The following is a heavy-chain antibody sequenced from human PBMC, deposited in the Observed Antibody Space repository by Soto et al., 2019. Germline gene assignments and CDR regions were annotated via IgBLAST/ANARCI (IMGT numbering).Heavy chain of an antibody. CDR2: IYHSGST. J-gene: IGHJ6*02. CDR3: AREWGLLPYYVMNV. V-gene: IGHV4-4*02. D-gene: IGHD7-27*01. Sequence: SETLSLTCAVSGASISSTDWWSWVRQPPGKGLEWLGEIYHSGSTYYNPSLQSRVTISVDTSKNDFSLNLSSVTAADTAVYFCAREWGLLPYYVMNVWGHGTAVTVSS. CDR1: GASISSTDW.